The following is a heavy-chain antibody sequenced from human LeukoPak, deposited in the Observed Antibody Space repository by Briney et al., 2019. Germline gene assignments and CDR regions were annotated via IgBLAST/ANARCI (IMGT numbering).Heavy chain of an antibody. CDR1: GGSISSYY. CDR3: ARRNILTEGEAFDI. D-gene: IGHD3-9*01. V-gene: IGHV4-59*08. Sequence: SETLSLTCTVSGGSISSYYCSWIRQPPGKGLEWIGYMYYSGSTNYNPSLKSRVTISVDMSKNQFSLKLSSVTAADTAVYYCARRNILTEGEAFDIWGQGTLVTVSS. J-gene: IGHJ3*02. CDR2: MYYSGST.